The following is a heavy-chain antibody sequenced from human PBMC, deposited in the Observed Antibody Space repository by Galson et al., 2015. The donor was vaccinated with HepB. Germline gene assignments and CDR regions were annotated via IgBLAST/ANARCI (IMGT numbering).Heavy chain of an antibody. CDR3: ARTLAPYYYDSSGYRDAFDI. Sequence: WIGWVRQMPGKGLEWMGIIYPGDSDTRYSPSFQCQVTISAAKSISTAYLQWSSLKASDTAMYYCARTLAPYYYDSSGYRDAFDIWGQGTMVTVSS. J-gene: IGHJ3*02. D-gene: IGHD3-22*01. V-gene: IGHV5-51*01. CDR1: W. CDR2: IYPGDSDT.